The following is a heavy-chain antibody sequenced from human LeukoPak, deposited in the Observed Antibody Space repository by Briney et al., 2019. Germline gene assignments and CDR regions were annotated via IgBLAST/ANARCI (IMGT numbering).Heavy chain of an antibody. D-gene: IGHD3-16*01. J-gene: IGHJ5*02. CDR2: IYYSGST. V-gene: IGHV4-59*12. CDR3: AREIRGDSWFDP. CDR1: GGAISGYY. Sequence: SETLSLTCSVSGGAISGYYWSWIRQPPGKGLEWIGNIYYSGSTNYNPSLKSRVTISVDTSKNQFSLKLSSVTAADTAVYYCAREIRGDSWFDPWGQGTLVTVSS.